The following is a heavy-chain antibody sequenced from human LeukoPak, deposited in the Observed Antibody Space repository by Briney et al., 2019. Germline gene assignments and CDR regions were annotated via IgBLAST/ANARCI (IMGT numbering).Heavy chain of an antibody. J-gene: IGHJ4*02. CDR1: GGSFSGYY. CDR2: INHSGST. V-gene: IGHV4-34*01. Sequence: SETLSLTCAVYGGSFSGYYWSWIRQPPGKGLEWIGEINHSGSTNYNPSLKSRVTISVDTSKNQFSLKLSSVTAADTAVYYCASYDFWSGYLDYWGQGTLVTVSS. CDR3: ASYDFWSGYLDY. D-gene: IGHD3-3*01.